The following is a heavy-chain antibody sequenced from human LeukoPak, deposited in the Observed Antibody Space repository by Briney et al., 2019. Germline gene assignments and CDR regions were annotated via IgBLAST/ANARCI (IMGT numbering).Heavy chain of an antibody. J-gene: IGHJ4*02. Sequence: ASVKVSCKASGGTFSSYAISWVRQAPGQGLEWMGGIIPIFGTANYAQKFQGRVTITADESTSTAYMELSSLRSEDTAVYYCARGAGRFGELLYWGQGTLVTVSS. CDR2: IIPIFGTA. CDR1: GGTFSSYA. CDR3: ARGAGRFGELLY. V-gene: IGHV1-69*13. D-gene: IGHD3-10*01.